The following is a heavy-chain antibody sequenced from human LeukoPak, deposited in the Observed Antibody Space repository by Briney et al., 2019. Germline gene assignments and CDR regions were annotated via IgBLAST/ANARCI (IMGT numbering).Heavy chain of an antibody. CDR2: VSFDGRYK. CDR3: VRDPSGSGFAFDS. D-gene: IGHD1-1*01. Sequence: GGSLRLSCAASEFIFSSYVMSWVRQAPGEGLECVAIVSFDGRYKHYADSVKGRFTISRDNSNNTLYLQMNSLRAEDTAVYYCVRDPSGSGFAFDSWGQGALVTVSS. V-gene: IGHV3-30*04. J-gene: IGHJ4*02. CDR1: EFIFSSYV.